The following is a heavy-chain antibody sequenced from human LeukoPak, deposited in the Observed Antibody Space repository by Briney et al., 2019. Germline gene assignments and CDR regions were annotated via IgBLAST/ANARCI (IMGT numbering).Heavy chain of an antibody. CDR3: ARHSGSYYDFDY. V-gene: IGHV4-59*08. CDR2: IYYSGSI. J-gene: IGHJ4*02. D-gene: IGHD1-26*01. Sequence: SETLSLTCTVSGGSISSYYWSWIRQPPGKGLEWNGYIYYSGSINYNPSLKSRVTISVDTSKNQFSLKLTSVTAADTAVYYCARHSGSYYDFDYWGQGTLVTVSS. CDR1: GGSISSYY.